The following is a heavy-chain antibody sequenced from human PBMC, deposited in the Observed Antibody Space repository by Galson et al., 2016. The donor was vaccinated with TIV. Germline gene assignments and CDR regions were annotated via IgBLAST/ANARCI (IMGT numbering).Heavy chain of an antibody. J-gene: IGHJ2*01. D-gene: IGHD4-11*01. V-gene: IGHV1-69*04. Sequence: SVKVSCKASGGTFTRYAISWVRQAPGQGLEWMGRIIPILGIANYAQKFQGRVTITADKSTSTVYMELSRLRSDDTAVYYCATDQSNFDGVSYFDLWGRGTLVTVSS. CDR2: IIPILGIA. CDR3: ATDQSNFDGVSYFDL. CDR1: GGTFTRYA.